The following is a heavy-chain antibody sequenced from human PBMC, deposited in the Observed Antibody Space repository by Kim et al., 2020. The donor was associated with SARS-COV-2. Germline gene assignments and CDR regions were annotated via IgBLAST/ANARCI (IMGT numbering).Heavy chain of an antibody. CDR3: ARVSGEATAGSYLYYFDY. CDR1: GFTFSRYE. V-gene: IGHV3-48*03. Sequence: GGSLRLSCAASGFTFSRYEMNWVRQAPGKGLEWVSYIGSSGTTINYADSVKGRFTISRDSAKNSLYLQMNSPRVEDTAVYYCARVSGEATAGSYLYYFDYWGQGTLVTVSS. D-gene: IGHD6-13*01. J-gene: IGHJ4*02. CDR2: IGSSGTTI.